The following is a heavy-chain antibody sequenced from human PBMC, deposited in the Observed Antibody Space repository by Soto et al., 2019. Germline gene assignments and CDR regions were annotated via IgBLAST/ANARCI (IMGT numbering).Heavy chain of an antibody. CDR2: INPNSGGT. V-gene: IGHV1-2*02. CDR1: GYTFTGYY. Sequence: QVQLVQSGAEVKKPGASVKVSCKASGYTFTGYYMHWVRQAPGQGLEWMGWINPNSGGTNYAQKFQGRVTMTRDTSISTAYRELSRLRSDDTAVYYCARDPPDWFVSSGGYYGMDVWGQGTTVTVSS. CDR3: ARDPPDWFVSSGGYYGMDV. D-gene: IGHD3-9*01. J-gene: IGHJ6*02.